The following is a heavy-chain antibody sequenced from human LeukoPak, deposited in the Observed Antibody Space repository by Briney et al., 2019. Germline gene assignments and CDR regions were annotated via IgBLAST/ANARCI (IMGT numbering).Heavy chain of an antibody. CDR2: ISGGSGSI. J-gene: IGHJ3*02. D-gene: IGHD2-21*01. CDR1: GFTFRSYA. V-gene: IGHV3-48*01. Sequence: PGGSLKLSCVVSGFTFRSYAMSWVRQAPGKGPEWIAYISGGSGSIHYADSMKGRITISRDNAKNSLYLQTNSLGVDDTAIYYCARGFPFDIWGQGTMVTVST. CDR3: ARGFPFDI.